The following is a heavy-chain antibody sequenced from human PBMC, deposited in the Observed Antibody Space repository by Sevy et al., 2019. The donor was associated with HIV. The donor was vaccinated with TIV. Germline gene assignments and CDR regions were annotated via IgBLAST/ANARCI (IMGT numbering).Heavy chain of an antibody. CDR1: GFTFSDYY. CDR3: ARGGIAAADPTYYYYYGMDV. J-gene: IGHJ6*02. V-gene: IGHV3-11*01. CDR2: ISISGSTI. D-gene: IGHD6-13*01. Sequence: GGSLRLSCAASGFTFSDYYMSWIRQAPGKGLEWVSYISISGSTIYYPDSVKGRFTISRDNAKNSLYLQMNSLRAEDTAVYYCARGGIAAADPTYYYYYGMDVWGQGTTVTVSS.